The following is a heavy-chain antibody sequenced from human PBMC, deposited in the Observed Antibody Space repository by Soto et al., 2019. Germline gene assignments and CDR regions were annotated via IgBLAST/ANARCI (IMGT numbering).Heavy chain of an antibody. CDR3: ARSEGSLGVVDFDY. CDR2: IYYSGST. J-gene: IGHJ4*02. Sequence: SETLSLTCTVSGGSISSGGYYWSWIRQHPGKGLEWIGYIYYSGSTYYNPSLKSRVTISVDTSKNQFSLKLSSVTAADTAVYYCARSEGSLGVVDFDYWGQGTLVTVSS. V-gene: IGHV4-31*03. D-gene: IGHD3-3*01. CDR1: GGSISSGGYY.